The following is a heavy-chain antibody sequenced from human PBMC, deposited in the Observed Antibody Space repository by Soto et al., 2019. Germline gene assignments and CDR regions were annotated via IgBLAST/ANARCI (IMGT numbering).Heavy chain of an antibody. CDR2: INSDGSST. Sequence: EVQLVESGGGLLQPGGSLRLSCAVSGSTFSNDWMHWVRQAPGKGLVWVSHINSDGSSTNYADFVKGRFTIARDNAKNTVYLQMNSLRAEDPAVYYCARDRSYRLDVWGQGTAVTVSS. D-gene: IGHD4-4*01. V-gene: IGHV3-74*01. J-gene: IGHJ6*02. CDR3: ARDRSYRLDV. CDR1: GSTFSNDW.